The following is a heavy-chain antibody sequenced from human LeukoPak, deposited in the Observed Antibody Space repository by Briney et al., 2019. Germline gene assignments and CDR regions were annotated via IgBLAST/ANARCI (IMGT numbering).Heavy chain of an antibody. J-gene: IGHJ2*01. Sequence: GESLKISCKGSGYSFTNNWIGWVRQMPGKGLEWMGIIYPSDSDTRYSPSFQGQVTISADKSISTAYLQWSSLKASDTAMYYCARRSPYSGSYWYFDLWGRGTLVTVSS. CDR2: IYPSDSDT. CDR1: GYSFTNNW. CDR3: ARRSPYSGSYWYFDL. D-gene: IGHD1-26*01. V-gene: IGHV5-51*01.